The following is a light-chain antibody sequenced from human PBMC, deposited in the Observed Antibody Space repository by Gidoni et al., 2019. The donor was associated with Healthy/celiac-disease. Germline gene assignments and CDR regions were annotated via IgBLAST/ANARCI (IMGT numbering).Light chain of an antibody. J-gene: IGKJ5*01. CDR1: QSVSSY. CDR2: DAS. Sequence: ENVLTQSPATLSSSPGERATLSCRASQSVSSYLAWYQQKPGQAPRLLIYDASNRATGIPARFSGSGSGTDFTLTISSLEPEDFAVYYCQQRSNWTPITFGQGTRLEIK. CDR3: QQRSNWTPIT. V-gene: IGKV3-11*01.